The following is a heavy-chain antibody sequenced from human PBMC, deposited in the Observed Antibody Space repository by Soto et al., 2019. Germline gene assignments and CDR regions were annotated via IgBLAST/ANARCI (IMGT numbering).Heavy chain of an antibody. CDR1: GGTFSSYT. J-gene: IGHJ6*02. Sequence: SVKVSCKASGGTFSSYTISWVRQAPGQGLEWMGGIIPIFGTANYAQKFQGRVTITADESTSTAYMELSSLRSEDTAVYYCARGGTSLSRGSYYYYGMDVWGQGTTVTVSS. CDR3: ARGGTSLSRGSYYYYGMDV. D-gene: IGHD1-7*01. CDR2: IIPIFGTA. V-gene: IGHV1-69*13.